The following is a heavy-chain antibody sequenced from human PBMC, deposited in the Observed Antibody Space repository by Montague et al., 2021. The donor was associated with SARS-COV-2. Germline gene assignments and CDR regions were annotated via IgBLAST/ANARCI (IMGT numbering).Heavy chain of an antibody. Sequence: SLRLSCAASGFTFSSYAMHWVRQAPGKELEWVAVISYDGSNKYYADSVKGRFTISRDNSKNTLYLQMNSLRAEDTAVYYCAREFLFTDAFDIWGQGTMVTVSS. CDR1: GFTFSSYA. CDR2: ISYDGSNK. J-gene: IGHJ3*02. V-gene: IGHV3-30-3*01. CDR3: AREFLFTDAFDI. D-gene: IGHD3-16*01.